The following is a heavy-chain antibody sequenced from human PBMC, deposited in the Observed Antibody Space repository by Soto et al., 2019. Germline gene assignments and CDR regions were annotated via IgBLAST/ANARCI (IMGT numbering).Heavy chain of an antibody. D-gene: IGHD6-6*01. Sequence: GGSLRLSCAASGFTFSSYAMSWVRQAPGKGLEWVSGISGSGGSTYYAHSVKGRFTISRDNSKNTLYLQMNSLRAEDTAVYYCAKRPSYSISSYFDYWGQGTLVTVSS. CDR2: ISGSGGST. J-gene: IGHJ4*02. CDR3: AKRPSYSISSYFDY. CDR1: GFTFSSYA. V-gene: IGHV3-23*01.